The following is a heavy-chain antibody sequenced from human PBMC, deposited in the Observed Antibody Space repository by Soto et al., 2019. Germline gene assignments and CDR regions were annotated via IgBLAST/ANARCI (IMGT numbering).Heavy chain of an antibody. V-gene: IGHV4-39*01. D-gene: IGHD6-13*01. J-gene: IGHJ4*02. CDR1: GGSISSSSYY. Sequence: SETLSLTCTVSGGSISSSSYYWGWIRQPPGKGLEWIGSIYYSGSTYHNPSLKSRVTISVDTSKNQFSLKLSSVTAADTAVYYCATTGYSSSWSVSQFDYWGQGTLVTVSS. CDR3: ATTGYSSSWSVSQFDY. CDR2: IYYSGST.